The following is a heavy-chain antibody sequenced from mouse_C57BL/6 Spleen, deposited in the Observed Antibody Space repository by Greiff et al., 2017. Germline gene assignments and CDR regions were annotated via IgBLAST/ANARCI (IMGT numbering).Heavy chain of an antibody. CDR1: GYAFSSSW. CDR3: ARSGGYFDV. J-gene: IGHJ1*03. V-gene: IGHV1-82*01. CDR2: IYPGDGDT. Sequence: QVQLQQSGPELVKPGASVKISCKASGYAFSSSWMNWVKQRPGKGLEWIGRIYPGDGDTNYNGKFKGKATLTADKSSSTAYMQLNSLTSEDAAVYFCARSGGYFDVWGTGTTVTVSS. D-gene: IGHD3-2*02.